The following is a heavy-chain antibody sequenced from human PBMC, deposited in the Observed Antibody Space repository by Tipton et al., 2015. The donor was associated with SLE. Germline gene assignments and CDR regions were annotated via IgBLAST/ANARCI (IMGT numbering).Heavy chain of an antibody. CDR3: VRERDYTYDTDAFDI. D-gene: IGHD5-18*01. Sequence: GLVKPSQTLSLACAISGDSVSSNSATWNWIRQSPSRGLEWLGRTYYRSKWYNDYAVSVKSRITINPATSKNQFSLQLNSVTPEDTAVYYCVRERDYTYDTDAFDIWGQGTMVTVSS. CDR1: GDSVSSNSAT. J-gene: IGHJ3*02. CDR2: TYYRSKWYN. V-gene: IGHV6-1*01.